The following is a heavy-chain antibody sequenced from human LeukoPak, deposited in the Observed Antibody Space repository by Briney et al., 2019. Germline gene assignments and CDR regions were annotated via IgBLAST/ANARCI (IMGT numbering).Heavy chain of an antibody. V-gene: IGHV3-23*01. CDR2: ISGSGDNT. Sequence: GGSLRLSCAASGFTFSSYAMSWVRQAPGKGLEWVSAISGSGDNTYYADSVKGRFTVSRDNSKNTLYLQMNSLRADDTAVYYCAKDRLAVAGTVRVYDYWGQGTLVTVSS. CDR3: AKDRLAVAGTVRVYDY. D-gene: IGHD6-19*01. J-gene: IGHJ4*02. CDR1: GFTFSSYA.